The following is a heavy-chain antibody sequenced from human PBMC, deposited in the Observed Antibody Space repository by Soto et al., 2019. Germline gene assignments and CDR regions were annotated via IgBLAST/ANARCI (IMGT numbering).Heavy chain of an antibody. CDR3: ARGDYDILTYYYYYNMDV. Sequence: EVQLVESGGGLVKPGGSLRLSCAASGFTFSSYSMNWVRQAPGKGLEWVSSITSSSSYIYYADSVKGRFTISRDNAMNSLYLQMNSLRVEDTAVYYCARGDYDILTYYYYYNMDVWGQGTTVTVSS. CDR1: GFTFSSYS. D-gene: IGHD3-9*01. V-gene: IGHV3-21*01. J-gene: IGHJ6*02. CDR2: ITSSSSYI.